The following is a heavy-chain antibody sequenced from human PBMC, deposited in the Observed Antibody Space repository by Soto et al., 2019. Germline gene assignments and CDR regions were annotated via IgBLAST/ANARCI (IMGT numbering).Heavy chain of an antibody. D-gene: IGHD3-22*01. CDR2: IIPIFGTA. V-gene: IGHV1-69*13. Sequence: SVKVSCKASGGTFSSYAISWVRQAPGQGLEWMGGIIPIFGTANYAQKFQGRVTITADESTSTAYMELSSLRSEDTAVYYCEAFYDSSPKRFKRYNWFDPWGQGTLVTVSS. CDR1: GGTFSSYA. CDR3: EAFYDSSPKRFKRYNWFDP. J-gene: IGHJ5*02.